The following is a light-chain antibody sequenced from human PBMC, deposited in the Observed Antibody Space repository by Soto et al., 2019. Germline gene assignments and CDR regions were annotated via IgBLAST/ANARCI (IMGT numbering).Light chain of an antibody. V-gene: IGLV2-14*03. CDR3: SSYTSSSTLEV. CDR1: SSDVGGYNY. J-gene: IGLJ1*01. Sequence: QSALTQPASVSGSPGQSITISCTGTSSDVGGYNYVSWYQQHPGKAPKLMICDVSNRPSGVSNRFSGSKSGNTASLTISGLQAEDEADHYCSSYTSSSTLEVFGTGTKVTVL. CDR2: DVS.